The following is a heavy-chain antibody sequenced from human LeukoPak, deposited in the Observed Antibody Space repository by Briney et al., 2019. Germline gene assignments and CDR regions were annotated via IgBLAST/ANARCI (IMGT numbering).Heavy chain of an antibody. D-gene: IGHD3-9*01. Sequence: GGSLRLSCRASGFIFGNYAMSWVRQAPGKGLEWVGFIRSKAYGGTTEYAASVKGRFTISRDDSKSIAQLQVNSLKTEDTAAYYCTRVVHYDILTGYYQLDYWGQGTLVTVSS. CDR1: GFIFGNYA. J-gene: IGHJ4*02. CDR2: IRSKAYGGTT. V-gene: IGHV3-49*04. CDR3: TRVVHYDILTGYYQLDY.